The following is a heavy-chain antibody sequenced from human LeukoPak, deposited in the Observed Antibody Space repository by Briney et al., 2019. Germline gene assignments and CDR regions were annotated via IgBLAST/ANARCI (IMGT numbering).Heavy chain of an antibody. CDR3: ARGVVVVVAATYNWFDP. V-gene: IGHV3-48*01. CDR1: GFTFSSYS. CDR2: ISSSSSTL. Sequence: GGSLRLSCAASGFTFSSYSMNWVRQAPGKGLEWVSYISSSSSTLYYADSVKGRFTISRDNAKKSLYLQMNSLRAEDTAVYYCARGVVVVVAATYNWFDPWGQGTLVTVSS. D-gene: IGHD2-15*01. J-gene: IGHJ5*02.